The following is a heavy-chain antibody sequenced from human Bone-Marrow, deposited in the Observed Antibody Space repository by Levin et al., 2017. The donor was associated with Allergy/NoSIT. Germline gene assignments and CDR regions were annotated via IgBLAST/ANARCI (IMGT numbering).Heavy chain of an antibody. J-gene: IGHJ6*03. V-gene: IGHV4-38-2*01. CDR3: ARAAPAAYYYYMDV. CDR2: IYHSGST. CDR1: DYSISSGYY. Sequence: SQTLSLTCAVSDYSISSGYYWGWIRQPPGKGLEWIGSIYHSGSTFYNPSLKSRVTLSVDTSKNQVSLKLRSVTAADTAVYYCARAAPAAYYYYMDVWGKGTTVIVSS. D-gene: IGHD2-15*01.